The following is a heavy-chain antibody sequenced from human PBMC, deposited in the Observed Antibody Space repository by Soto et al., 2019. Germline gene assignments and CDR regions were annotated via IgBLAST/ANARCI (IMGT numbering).Heavy chain of an antibody. J-gene: IGHJ3*02. CDR1: GFTFSSFW. CDR3: IRDYGEAGSTNAFDI. CDR2: INSDGSGA. V-gene: IGHV3-74*01. D-gene: IGHD3-10*01. Sequence: GGSLRLSCAASGFTFSSFWMHWVRQAPGKGLVWVSRINSDGSGASYADFVEGRFTISRDNAKNTVYFQMNRLREEDTAVYYCIRDYGEAGSTNAFDIWGQGTMVTVSS.